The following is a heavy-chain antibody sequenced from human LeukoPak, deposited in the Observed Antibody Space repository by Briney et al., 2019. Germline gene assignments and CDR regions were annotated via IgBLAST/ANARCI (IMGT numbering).Heavy chain of an antibody. D-gene: IGHD3-16*01. J-gene: IGHJ4*02. Sequence: PSETLSLTCPVSGGSISSSSYYWGWIRQPPGKGLEWIGSIYYSGSTYYNPSLKSRVTISVDTSKNQFSLKLSSVTAADTAVYYCARPSHDFILSPAALYYWGQGTLVTVSS. CDR3: ARPSHDFILSPAALYY. V-gene: IGHV4-39*01. CDR1: GGSISSSSYY. CDR2: IYYSGST.